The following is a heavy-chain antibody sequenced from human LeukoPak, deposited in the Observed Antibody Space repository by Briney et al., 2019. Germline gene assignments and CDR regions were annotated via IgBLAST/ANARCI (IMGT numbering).Heavy chain of an antibody. J-gene: IGHJ4*02. D-gene: IGHD5-18*01. Sequence: GGSLRLSCAASGFTFSSHWMSWVRQAPGKGLEWVANIKQDGSEKYYVDSVKGRFTISRDNSKNTLYLQMNSLRAEDTAVYYCARDTSYGLDYWGQGTLVTVSS. CDR2: IKQDGSEK. V-gene: IGHV3-7*01. CDR3: ARDTSYGLDY. CDR1: GFTFSSHW.